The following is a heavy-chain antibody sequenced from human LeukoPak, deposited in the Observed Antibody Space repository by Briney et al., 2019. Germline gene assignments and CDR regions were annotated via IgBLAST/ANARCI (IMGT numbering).Heavy chain of an antibody. CDR2: ITGNGDS. J-gene: IGHJ4*02. Sequence: QSGGSLRLSCAASGFTFSNYAMSWVRQAPGKGLEWVSTITGNGDSYYTDSVKGRFTISRDNSKNTLYLQMNSLRAEDTAVYYCAKAMRPTVSYFDYWCQGTLVTVSS. D-gene: IGHD4-17*01. CDR1: GFTFSNYA. V-gene: IGHV3-23*01. CDR3: AKAMRPTVSYFDY.